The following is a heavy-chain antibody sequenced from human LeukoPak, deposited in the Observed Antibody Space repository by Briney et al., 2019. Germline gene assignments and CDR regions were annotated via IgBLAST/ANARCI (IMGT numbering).Heavy chain of an antibody. CDR1: GGSISSSSHY. J-gene: IGHJ6*02. D-gene: IGHD2-15*01. V-gene: IGHV4-61*01. Sequence: PSETLSLTCTVSGGSISSSSHYWSWIRQPPGKGLEWIGYIYYSGSTNYNPSLKSRVTISVDTSKNQFSLKLSSVTAADTAVYYCARDLGYCSGGSCYSDYYYYGMDVWGQGTTVTVSS. CDR3: ARDLGYCSGGSCYSDYYYYGMDV. CDR2: IYYSGST.